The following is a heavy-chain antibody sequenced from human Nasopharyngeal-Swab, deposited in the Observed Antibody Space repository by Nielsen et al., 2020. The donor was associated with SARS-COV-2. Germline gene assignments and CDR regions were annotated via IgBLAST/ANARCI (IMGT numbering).Heavy chain of an antibody. CDR1: GFTFNNYN. CDR3: ARDGLDYDFWSAYFMDV. D-gene: IGHD3-3*01. Sequence: GGSLSFSCAASGFTFNNYNFNWVRQAPGKGLEWVSSISSSSSYIYYADSVKGRFTISRDNAKNSLYLQMNSLRAEDTAVYYCARDGLDYDFWSAYFMDVWGQGTTVTVSS. CDR2: ISSSSSYI. V-gene: IGHV3-21*01. J-gene: IGHJ6*02.